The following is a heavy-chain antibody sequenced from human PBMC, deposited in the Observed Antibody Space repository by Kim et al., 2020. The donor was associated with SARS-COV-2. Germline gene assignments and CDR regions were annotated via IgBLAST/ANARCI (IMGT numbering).Heavy chain of an antibody. Sequence: ASVKVSCRASGYTFTSYYIHWVRQAPGQGLEWMGRINPNSGGTNYAQKFQGRVTMTRDTSINTAYMGLNRLISDDTALYYCARDTYGSVWELDYWGQGTLVTVSS. D-gene: IGHD6-19*01. V-gene: IGHV1-2*06. CDR1: GYTFTSYY. J-gene: IGHJ4*02. CDR2: INPNSGGT. CDR3: ARDTYGSVWELDY.